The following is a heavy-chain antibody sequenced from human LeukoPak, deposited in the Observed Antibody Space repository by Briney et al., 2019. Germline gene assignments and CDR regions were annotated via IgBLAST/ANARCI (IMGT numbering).Heavy chain of an antibody. J-gene: IGHJ4*02. V-gene: IGHV4-59*08. CDR2: IYYSGGT. Sequence: PSETLSLTCTVSGGSISSYYWSWIRQPPGKGLEWIGYIYYSGGTNYNPSLKSRVTISVDTSKNQFSLKLSSVTAADTAVYYCARHGWAVAGTGVWYFDYWGQGTLVTVSS. CDR1: GGSISSYY. D-gene: IGHD6-19*01. CDR3: ARHGWAVAGTGVWYFDY.